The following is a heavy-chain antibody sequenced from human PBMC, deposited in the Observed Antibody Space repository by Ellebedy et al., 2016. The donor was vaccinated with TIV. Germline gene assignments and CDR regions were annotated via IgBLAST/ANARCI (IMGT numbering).Heavy chain of an antibody. Sequence: GESLKISXVVSGFSFSSYWLSWVRQAPGKGLEWVANINEDGGQKYYLDSVKGRFTISRDNANNSVSLQLNSLRAEDTAVYYCARDATPYTSSSYYFYGMNVWGQGTTVTVSS. CDR3: ARDATPYTSSSYYFYGMNV. CDR1: GFSFSSYW. CDR2: INEDGGQK. D-gene: IGHD6-6*01. J-gene: IGHJ6*02. V-gene: IGHV3-7*03.